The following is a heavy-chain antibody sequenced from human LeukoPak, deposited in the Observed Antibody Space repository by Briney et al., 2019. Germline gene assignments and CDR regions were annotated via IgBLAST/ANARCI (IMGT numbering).Heavy chain of an antibody. Sequence: SETLSLTCAVSGYSIRSGYYWGWIRQPPGKGLEWIGSIYHSGSTYYNPSLKSRVTISVDTSKNQFSLKLSSVTAADTAVYYCATIIAAAGIFGYWGQGTLVTVSS. J-gene: IGHJ4*02. D-gene: IGHD6-13*01. CDR1: GYSIRSGYY. CDR3: ATIIAAAGIFGY. CDR2: IYHSGST. V-gene: IGHV4-38-2*01.